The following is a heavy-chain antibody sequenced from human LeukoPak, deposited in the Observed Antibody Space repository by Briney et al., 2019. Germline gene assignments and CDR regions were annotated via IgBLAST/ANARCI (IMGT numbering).Heavy chain of an antibody. CDR3: ATASDCNSTSCYADFDY. D-gene: IGHD2-2*01. Sequence: GASVKVSCKVSGYTLTELSMHWVRQAPGKGLEWMGGFDPEDGETIYAQKFQGRVTMTEDTSTDTAYMELSSLRSEDTAVYYCATASDCNSTSCYADFDYWGQGTLVTVSS. V-gene: IGHV1-24*01. CDR1: GYTLTELS. J-gene: IGHJ4*02. CDR2: FDPEDGET.